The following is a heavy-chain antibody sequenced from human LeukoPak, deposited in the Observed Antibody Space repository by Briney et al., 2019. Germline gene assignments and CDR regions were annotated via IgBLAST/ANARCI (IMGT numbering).Heavy chain of an antibody. J-gene: IGHJ3*02. V-gene: IGHV3-11*04. CDR3: ARARHYYDSSGYRIYAFDI. CDR1: GVTFNDYY. D-gene: IGHD3-22*01. Sequence: KAGGSLRLSCAVSGVTFNDYYMSWIRQAPGKGLEWVSYISGSGGGNSIYYADSVKGRFTISRDNAKNSVYLQMNSLRAEDTAIYYCARARHYYDSSGYRIYAFDIWGQGTMVTVSS. CDR2: ISGSGGGNSI.